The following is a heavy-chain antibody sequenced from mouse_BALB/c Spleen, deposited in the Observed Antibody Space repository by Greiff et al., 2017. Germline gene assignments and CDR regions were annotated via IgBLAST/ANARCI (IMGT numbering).Heavy chain of an antibody. Sequence: QVQLQQSGAELAKPGASVKMSCKASGYTFTSYWMHWVKQRPGQGLEWIGYINPSTGYTEYNQKFKDKATLTADKSSSTAYMQLSSLTSEDSAVYYCARDSSGSAWFAYWGQGTLVTVSA. D-gene: IGHD3-2*01. J-gene: IGHJ3*01. V-gene: IGHV1-7*01. CDR1: GYTFTSYW. CDR2: INPSTGYT. CDR3: ARDSSGSAWFAY.